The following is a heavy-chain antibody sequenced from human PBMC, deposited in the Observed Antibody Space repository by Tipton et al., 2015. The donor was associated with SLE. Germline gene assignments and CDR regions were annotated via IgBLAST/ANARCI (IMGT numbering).Heavy chain of an antibody. Sequence: TLSLTCTVSGGSISSSSYYWGWIRQPPGKGLEWIGSIYYSGSTYYNPSLNSRVTISIDTSKNQFSLKLSSVTAADTAVYYCWRRGMDVWGQGTTVTVSS. J-gene: IGHJ6*02. CDR2: IYYSGST. CDR3: WRRGMDV. CDR1: GGSISSSSYY. V-gene: IGHV4-39*07.